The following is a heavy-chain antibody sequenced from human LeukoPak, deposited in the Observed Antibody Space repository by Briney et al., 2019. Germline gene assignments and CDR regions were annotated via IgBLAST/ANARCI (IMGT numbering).Heavy chain of an antibody. V-gene: IGHV4-39*01. D-gene: IGHD3-22*01. CDR1: GASIRANHHY. CDR3: ARIIRTAGYYSNPKSGSFDL. J-gene: IGHJ5*02. CDR2: IFSSGTA. Sequence: SETLSLTCTVSGASIRANHHYWAWVRQPPGKGLEWIGTIFSSGTAYYNPSLTTRVSISVDTAKNEFSLRLSAVTAGDTGLYYCARIIRTAGYYSNPKSGSFDLWGQGILVTVSS.